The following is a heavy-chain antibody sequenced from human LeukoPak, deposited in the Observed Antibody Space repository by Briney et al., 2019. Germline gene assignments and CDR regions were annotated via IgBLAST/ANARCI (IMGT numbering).Heavy chain of an antibody. V-gene: IGHV1-2*02. CDR1: GYTFTDYY. Sequence: ASVKVSCKASGYTFTDYYIHWVRQAPGQGLEWMGWINPNTGDTNYSQKFQGRVTMTRDTSISTAYMELSTLRSDDTAVYYCVRSGDGYKYNYWGQGTLVTVSS. J-gene: IGHJ4*02. D-gene: IGHD5-24*01. CDR2: INPNTGDT. CDR3: VRSGDGYKYNY.